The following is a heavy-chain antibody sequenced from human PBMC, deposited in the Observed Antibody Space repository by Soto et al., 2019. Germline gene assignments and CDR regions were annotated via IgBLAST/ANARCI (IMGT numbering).Heavy chain of an antibody. CDR3: ARRPYYGSGGPPFDY. Sequence: GASVKVSCKASGYTFPIYGIAWVRQAPGQGLEWMGWISTYNGNTNYGQKFQGRVTMTTDTSTRTAYMEMRNLRSDDTAVYYCARRPYYGSGGPPFDYWGQGTQVTVSS. CDR1: GYTFPIYG. CDR2: ISTYNGNT. V-gene: IGHV1-18*01. D-gene: IGHD3-10*01. J-gene: IGHJ4*02.